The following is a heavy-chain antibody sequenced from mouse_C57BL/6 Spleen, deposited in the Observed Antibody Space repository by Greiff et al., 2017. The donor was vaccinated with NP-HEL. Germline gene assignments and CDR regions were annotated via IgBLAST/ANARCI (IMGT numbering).Heavy chain of an antibody. CDR1: GFNIKDDY. V-gene: IGHV14-4*01. Sequence: EVQLQQSGAELVRPGASVKLSCTASGFNIKDDYMHWVKQRPEQGLEWIGWIDPENGDTEYASKFQGKATITADTSSNTAYLQLSSLTSEDTAVYYCTRGYYGKLDFDYWGQGTTLTVSS. CDR2: IDPENGDT. D-gene: IGHD2-1*01. CDR3: TRGYYGKLDFDY. J-gene: IGHJ2*01.